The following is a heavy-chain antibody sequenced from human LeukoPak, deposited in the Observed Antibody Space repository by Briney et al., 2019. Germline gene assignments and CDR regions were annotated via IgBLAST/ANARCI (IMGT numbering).Heavy chain of an antibody. CDR3: AKDEGSYYYYYMDV. CDR2: IRYDGSNK. J-gene: IGHJ6*03. Sequence: PGGSLRLSCAASGFTFSSYGMHWVRQAPGKGLEWVAFIRYDGSNKYYADSVKGRFTISRDNSKNTLYLQMNSLRAEDTAVYYCAKDEGSYYYYYMDVWGKGTTVTVSS. V-gene: IGHV3-30*02. CDR1: GFTFSSYG.